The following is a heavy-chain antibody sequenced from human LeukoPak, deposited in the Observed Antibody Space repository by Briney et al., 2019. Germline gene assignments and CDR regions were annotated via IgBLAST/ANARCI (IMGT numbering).Heavy chain of an antibody. CDR2: AYYSGGT. D-gene: IGHD2-2*01. CDR1: GGSISSSSHY. V-gene: IGHV4-39*01. J-gene: IGHJ4*02. Sequence: SSETLSLTCTVSGGSISSSSHYWGWIRQPPGKGLEWIGIAYYSGGTYYNPSLKSRVTISIDTSKNQFSLKLNSVTAADTAVYYCARLIRYCTSNSCYPFDYWGQGTLVTVSS. CDR3: ARLIRYCTSNSCYPFDY.